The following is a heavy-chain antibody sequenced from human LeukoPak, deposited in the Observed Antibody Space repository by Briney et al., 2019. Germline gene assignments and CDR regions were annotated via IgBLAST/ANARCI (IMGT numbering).Heavy chain of an antibody. CDR1: GGSISSYY. Sequence: SETLSLTCTVSGGSISSYYWSWIRQPPGKGLEWIRYIYYSGSTNYNPSLKSRVTISVDTSKNQFSLKLSSVTAADTAVYYCARATYSGYVPSDYWGQGTLVTVSS. CDR3: ARATYSGYVPSDY. CDR2: IYYSGST. J-gene: IGHJ4*02. V-gene: IGHV4-59*01. D-gene: IGHD5-12*01.